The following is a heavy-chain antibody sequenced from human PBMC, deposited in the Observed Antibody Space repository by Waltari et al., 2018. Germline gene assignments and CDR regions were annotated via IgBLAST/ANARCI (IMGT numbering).Heavy chain of an antibody. J-gene: IGHJ5*02. V-gene: IGHV1-69*09. CDR2: IIPILGIA. Sequence: QVQLVQSGAEVKKPGSSVKVPCKSSGGTFSSYAISWVRTAPGQGLEWMGRIIPILGIANYAQKFQGRVTITADKSTSTAYMELSSLRSEDTAVYYCARLMLGSGYSVDNWFDPWGQGTLVTVSS. CDR3: ARLMLGSGYSVDNWFDP. D-gene: IGHD3-22*01. CDR1: GGTFSSYA.